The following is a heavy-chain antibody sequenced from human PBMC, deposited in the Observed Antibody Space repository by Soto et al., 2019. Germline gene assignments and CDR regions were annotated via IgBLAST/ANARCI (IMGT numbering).Heavy chain of an antibody. D-gene: IGHD2-2*01. CDR3: ASSRSSISFDY. CDR2: IYQTGRT. V-gene: IGHV4-30-4*01. J-gene: IGHJ4*02. Sequence: RSLTCAVSGDSISSGGYYLSWIRQPPGKGLEWIGYIYQTGRTYYNPSLESRVTISIDTSKNQFSLKLNSVTAADTAVYYCASSRSSISFDYWGQGALVTVSS. CDR1: GDSISSGGYY.